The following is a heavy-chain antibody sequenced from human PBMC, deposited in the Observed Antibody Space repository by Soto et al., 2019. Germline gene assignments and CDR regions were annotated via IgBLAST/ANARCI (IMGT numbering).Heavy chain of an antibody. CDR3: ARAYYDILTGYYTLFDY. Sequence: SETLSLTCAVDGGSFSGYYWSWIRQPPGKGLEWIGEINHSGSTNYNPSLKSRVTISVDTSKNQFSLKLSSVTAADTAVYYCARAYYDILTGYYTLFDYWGQGTLVTVSS. D-gene: IGHD3-9*01. CDR2: INHSGST. CDR1: GGSFSGYY. J-gene: IGHJ4*02. V-gene: IGHV4-34*01.